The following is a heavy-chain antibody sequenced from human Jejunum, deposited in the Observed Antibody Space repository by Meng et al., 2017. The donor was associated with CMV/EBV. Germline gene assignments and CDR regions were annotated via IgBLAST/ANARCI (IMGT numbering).Heavy chain of an antibody. J-gene: IGHJ4*02. V-gene: IGHV3-15*07. CDR2: IRSKTYGGTT. D-gene: IGHD3-9*01. Sequence: ASGFRVSNAWMNWVGRAAGKGLEVVVRIRSKTYGGTTAYAALVKGTFTISKDDSRNTLYLQMNSLQTEDTGVYYCTTDLLLTGIFDSWGQGTLVTVSS. CDR1: GFRVSNAW. CDR3: TTDLLLTGIFDS.